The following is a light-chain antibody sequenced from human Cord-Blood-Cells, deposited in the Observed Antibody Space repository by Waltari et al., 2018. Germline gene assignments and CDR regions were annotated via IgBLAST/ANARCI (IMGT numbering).Light chain of an antibody. CDR3: QAWDSSSVV. J-gene: IGLJ2*01. Sequence: SYELTQPPSVSVSPGQTASITCSGDKLGDKYACWYQQKPGQSPVLVIYQDSRRPSGIPGGFSGSNSGNRATLTISGTQAMDEADYCCQAWDSSSVVFGGGTKLTVL. CDR2: QDS. CDR1: KLGDKY. V-gene: IGLV3-1*01.